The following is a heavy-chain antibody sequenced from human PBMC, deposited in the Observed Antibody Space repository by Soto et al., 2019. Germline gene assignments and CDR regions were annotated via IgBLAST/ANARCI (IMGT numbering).Heavy chain of an antibody. D-gene: IGHD3-22*01. Sequence: GGSLRLSCAASGFPFSSYAMHWVRQAPGKGLEWVAVISYDGSNKYYADSVKGRFTISRDNSKNTLYLQMNSLRAEDTAVYYCARDRITTMIVVVITYVFDYWGQGTPVTVSS. V-gene: IGHV3-30-3*01. CDR2: ISYDGSNK. J-gene: IGHJ4*02. CDR1: GFPFSSYA. CDR3: ARDRITTMIVVVITYVFDY.